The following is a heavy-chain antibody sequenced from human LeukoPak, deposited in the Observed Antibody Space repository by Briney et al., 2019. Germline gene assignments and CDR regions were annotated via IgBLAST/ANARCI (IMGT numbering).Heavy chain of an antibody. V-gene: IGHV3-48*03. J-gene: IGHJ4*02. CDR1: GFMFSDYE. CDR2: ISTRGGTV. D-gene: IGHD5-18*01. CDR3: VGDGYSYGYDFDY. Sequence: GGSLRLSCGVSGFMFSDYEMNWVRQAPGKGLEWISYISTRGGTVYYADSVEGRFTISRDNAKNSLYLQMNSLRVEDTAFYYCVGDGYSYGYDFDYWGQGTLVAVSP.